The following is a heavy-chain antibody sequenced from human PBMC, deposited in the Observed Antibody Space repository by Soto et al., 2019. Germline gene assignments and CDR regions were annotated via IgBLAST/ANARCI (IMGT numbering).Heavy chain of an antibody. J-gene: IGHJ6*02. CDR3: ARWSRAEGYYYYHYGMDV. Sequence: PSETLSLTCTVSGGSISSYYWSWIRQPPGKGLEWIGYIYHSGSTNFNPSLKSRVTISIDTSKNQLSLKLSSVTAADTAVYYYARWSRAEGYYYYHYGMDVWGQGTTVTVSS. V-gene: IGHV4-59*08. CDR2: IYHSGST. CDR1: GGSISSYY. D-gene: IGHD6-13*01.